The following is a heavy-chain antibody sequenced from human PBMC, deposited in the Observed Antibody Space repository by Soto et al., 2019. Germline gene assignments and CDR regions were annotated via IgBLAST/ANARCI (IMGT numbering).Heavy chain of an antibody. J-gene: IGHJ6*02. CDR2: IWYDGSNK. Sequence: GGSLRLSCAASGFTFSSYGMHWVRQAPGKGLEWVAVIWYDGSNKYYADSVKGRFTISRDNSKNTLYLQMNSLRAEDTAVFYCAREYCSGGSCYGYYGMDVWGQGTTVTVSS. CDR3: AREYCSGGSCYGYYGMDV. V-gene: IGHV3-33*01. D-gene: IGHD2-15*01. CDR1: GFTFSSYG.